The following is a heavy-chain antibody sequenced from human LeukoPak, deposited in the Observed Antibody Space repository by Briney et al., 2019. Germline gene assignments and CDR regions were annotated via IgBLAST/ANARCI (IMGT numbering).Heavy chain of an antibody. D-gene: IGHD3-3*01. CDR1: GFTFSSYE. V-gene: IGHV3-48*03. Sequence: GGSLRLSCAASGFTFSSYEMNWVRPAPGKGLEGVSYISSSGSTIYYADSVKGRFTISRDNAKNSLYLQMNSLRAEDTAVYYCARITYDFRSDADAFDYWGQGTLVTVSS. CDR2: ISSSGSTI. CDR3: ARITYDFRSDADAFDY. J-gene: IGHJ4*02.